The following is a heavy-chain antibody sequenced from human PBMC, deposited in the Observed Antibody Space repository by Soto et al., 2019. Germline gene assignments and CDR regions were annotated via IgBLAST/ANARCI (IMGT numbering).Heavy chain of an antibody. Sequence: QVQLVQSGAEVKKPGSSVKVSCKASGGTFSSYTISWVRQAPGQGLEWMGRIIPILGIANYAQKFQGRVTITADKSTSTAYMEMSSLRSEDTAVYYCARAPYSSSWYYFDYWGQGTLVTVSS. J-gene: IGHJ4*02. CDR2: IIPILGIA. CDR3: ARAPYSSSWYYFDY. CDR1: GGTFSSYT. V-gene: IGHV1-69*02. D-gene: IGHD6-13*01.